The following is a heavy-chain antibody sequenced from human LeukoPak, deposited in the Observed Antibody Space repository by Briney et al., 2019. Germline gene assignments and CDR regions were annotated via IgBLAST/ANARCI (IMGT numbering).Heavy chain of an antibody. V-gene: IGHV3-15*01. Sequence: GGSLRLSCTTSGFNFRAYWMGWVRQAPGKGLEWVGRIKSKTDGGTTDYAAPVKGRFTISRDDSKNTLYLQMNSLKTEDTAVYYCTTGVGALDYWGQGTLVTVSS. CDR1: GFNFRAYW. J-gene: IGHJ4*02. CDR2: IKSKTDGGTT. CDR3: TTGVGALDY. D-gene: IGHD1-26*01.